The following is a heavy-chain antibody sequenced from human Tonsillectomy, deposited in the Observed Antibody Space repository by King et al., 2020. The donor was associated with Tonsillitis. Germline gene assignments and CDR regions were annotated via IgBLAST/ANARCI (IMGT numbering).Heavy chain of an antibody. CDR3: ATTYYAAENYF. D-gene: IGHD1-26*01. Sequence: QLVQSGAEVRKPGSSVKVSCKASGGTFKTFAINWVRQAPGQGLEWMGGIIPIFGTANYAQKFQGRVTITADESTTTSYMELSGLRSEDTAMYYCATTYYAAENYFWGQGTLVIVSS. CDR1: GGTFKTFA. J-gene: IGHJ4*02. CDR2: IIPIFGTA. V-gene: IGHV1-69*01.